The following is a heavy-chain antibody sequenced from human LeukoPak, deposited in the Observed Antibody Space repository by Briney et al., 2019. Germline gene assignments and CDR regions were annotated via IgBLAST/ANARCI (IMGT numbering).Heavy chain of an antibody. V-gene: IGHV3-43D*03. CDR3: AKDMVGYRYSCFDY. CDR2: ISWDGGST. D-gene: IGHD5-18*01. Sequence: GGSLRLSCAASGFTISSYWMHWVRQAPGKGLEWVSLISWDGGSTYYADSAKGRFTISRDNSKNSLYLQMNSLRPEDTALYYCAKDMVGYRYSCFDYWGQGTLVTVSS. J-gene: IGHJ4*02. CDR1: GFTISSYW.